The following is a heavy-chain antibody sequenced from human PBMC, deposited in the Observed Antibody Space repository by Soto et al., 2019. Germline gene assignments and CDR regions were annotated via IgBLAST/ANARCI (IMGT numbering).Heavy chain of an antibody. V-gene: IGHV1-8*01. Sequence: ASVKVSCKASGYTFTSYDINWVRQATGQGLEWMGWMNPNSGNTGYAQKFQGRVTMTRNTSISTAYMELSSLRSEDTAVYYRARVSRYYYGMDVWGQGTTVTVSS. J-gene: IGHJ6*02. CDR2: MNPNSGNT. CDR1: GYTFTSYD. CDR3: ARVSRYYYGMDV.